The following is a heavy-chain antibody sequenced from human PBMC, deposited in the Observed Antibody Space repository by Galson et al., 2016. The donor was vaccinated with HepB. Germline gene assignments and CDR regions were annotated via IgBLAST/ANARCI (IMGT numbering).Heavy chain of an antibody. Sequence: SVKVSCKASGGTFNSYDFSWVRQAPGQGLEWMGGIIPLFGTAHYAQKFQGRLTITPDESTTTVYMDLSSLRSQDTAVYFCARDYSGSGSGLGYWGQGTLVTVSS. D-gene: IGHD3-10*01. CDR2: IIPLFGTA. CDR1: GGTFNSYD. CDR3: ARDYSGSGSGLGY. V-gene: IGHV1-69*13. J-gene: IGHJ4*02.